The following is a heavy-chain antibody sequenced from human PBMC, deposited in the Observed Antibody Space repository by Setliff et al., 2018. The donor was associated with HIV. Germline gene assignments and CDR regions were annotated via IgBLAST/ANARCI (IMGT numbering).Heavy chain of an antibody. CDR1: GYTFTDYY. V-gene: IGHV1-2*06. D-gene: IGHD2-2*01. CDR2: INPNSGGT. CDR3: ASDIAVIPAASQVGGFDI. Sequence: ASVKVSCQASGYTFTDYYIHWVRQAPGQGLEWMGRINPNSGGTNYAQKFPGRVTITRDTSISTTYMELSRLTSDDTAVYYCASDIAVIPAASQVGGFDIWGRGTMVT. J-gene: IGHJ3*02.